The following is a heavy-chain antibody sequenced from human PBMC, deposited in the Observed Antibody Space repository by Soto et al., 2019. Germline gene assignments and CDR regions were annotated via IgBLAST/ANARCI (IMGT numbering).Heavy chain of an antibody. CDR2: IMKDGGVK. CDR1: GFTFSGYW. D-gene: IGHD2-21*02. V-gene: IGHV3-7*01. J-gene: IGHJ4*02. Sequence: EVQLVESGGGLVQPGGSLRLSCAASGFTFSGYWMGWVRQAPGKGLEWVASIMKDGGVKKYVDSVEGRFTISRDNAKDSVFLQMNSLRAEDTVVYYCARDSDFYRADYWGQGTLVTVS. CDR3: ARDSDFYRADY.